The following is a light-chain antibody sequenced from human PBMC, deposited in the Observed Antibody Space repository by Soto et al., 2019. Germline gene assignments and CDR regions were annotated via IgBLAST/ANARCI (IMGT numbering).Light chain of an antibody. Sequence: EIVLTQSPGTLSLSPGERATLSCRASQRVSSSYFAWYQQKPGQAPRLLIFGPSIRATGIPDRFSGSGYGADFTFTISRLEPEDCALYYCQKNGSTPYTFGQGTTLASK. J-gene: IGKJ2*01. CDR1: QRVSSSY. CDR3: QKNGSTPYT. V-gene: IGKV3-20*01. CDR2: GPS.